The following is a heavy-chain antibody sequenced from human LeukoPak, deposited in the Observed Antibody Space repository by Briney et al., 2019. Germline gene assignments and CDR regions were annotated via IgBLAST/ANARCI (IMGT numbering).Heavy chain of an antibody. D-gene: IGHD1-1*01. CDR2: ISPRSDII. J-gene: IGHJ4*02. Sequence: GSLRLSCTASGFTLRSYSMNWVRQAPGKGLEWVSHISPRSDIISYADSVKGRFTISRDNAKNSLYLQMNSLRAEDTAVYYCAREGWNDDLDYWGQGTLVTVSS. V-gene: IGHV3-48*04. CDR1: GFTLRSYS. CDR3: AREGWNDDLDY.